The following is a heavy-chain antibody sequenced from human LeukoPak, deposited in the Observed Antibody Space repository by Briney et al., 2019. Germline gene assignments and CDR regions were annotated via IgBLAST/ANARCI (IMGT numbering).Heavy chain of an antibody. CDR3: ARGRLTFDYGDAPDY. Sequence: GGTLRLSCVASEFTFSSYGMHWVRKAPGKGLEGVAYIRYDGSDRYYADSVKGRFTISRDNSKNTLYLQMNSLRAEDTAVYYCARGRLTFDYGDAPDYWGQGTLVTVSS. V-gene: IGHV3-30*02. D-gene: IGHD4-17*01. CDR1: EFTFSSYG. J-gene: IGHJ4*02. CDR2: IRYDGSDR.